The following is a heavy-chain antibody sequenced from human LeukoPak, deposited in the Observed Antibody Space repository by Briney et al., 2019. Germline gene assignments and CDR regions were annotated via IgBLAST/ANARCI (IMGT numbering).Heavy chain of an antibody. CDR3: SSQPAVIDLDF. V-gene: IGHV3-7*01. Sequence: PGGSLRLYCAASGFSFSSYWMIWVRQVPGKGLEWVANIKPDGSGKHYVDSVKGRFTISRDNAKSSLYLQMYSLRVEDTAVYYCSSQPAVIDLDFWGQGALVTVSS. J-gene: IGHJ4*02. D-gene: IGHD2/OR15-2a*01. CDR2: IKPDGSGK. CDR1: GFSFSSYW.